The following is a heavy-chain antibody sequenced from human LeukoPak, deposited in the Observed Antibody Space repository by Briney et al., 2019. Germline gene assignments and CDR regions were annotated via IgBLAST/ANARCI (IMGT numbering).Heavy chain of an antibody. Sequence: GGSLRLSCTVSGFTVSSNYMSWVRQAPGKGLEWVSVIYSGGSTYYADSVKGRFTISRDNSKNTLYLQMNSLRAEDTAVYYCAREGYSGYDYWGQGTLVTVSS. V-gene: IGHV3-53*01. CDR2: IYSGGST. CDR3: AREGYSGYDY. D-gene: IGHD5-12*01. CDR1: GFTVSSNY. J-gene: IGHJ4*02.